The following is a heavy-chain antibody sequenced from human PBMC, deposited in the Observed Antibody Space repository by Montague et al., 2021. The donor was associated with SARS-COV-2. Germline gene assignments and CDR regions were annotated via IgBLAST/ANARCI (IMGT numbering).Heavy chain of an antibody. CDR1: TDSFSGYY. Sequence: SETLSLTCAVYTDSFSGYYWSWIRQSPGKGLEWIGEITHSGSTNHNPSLQSRVTISVDKSKKQVSLKLRSLTAADMAVYYCARGADYDFWSGFLRYKWFGPWGQGTPVIVSS. CDR2: ITHSGST. V-gene: IGHV4-34*01. D-gene: IGHD3-3*01. CDR3: ARGADYDFWSGFLRYKWFGP. J-gene: IGHJ5*02.